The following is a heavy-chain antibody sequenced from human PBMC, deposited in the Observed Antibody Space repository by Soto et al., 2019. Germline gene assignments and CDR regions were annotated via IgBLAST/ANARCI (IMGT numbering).Heavy chain of an antibody. D-gene: IGHD4-17*01. J-gene: IGHJ4*02. V-gene: IGHV4-30-2*05. CDR1: GGSISSGGYS. CDR3: ARNVGFLGGDYYFDY. Sequence: SETLSLTCAVSGGSISSGGYSWSWIRQPPGKGLELIGYTYYSGSTYYNPSLKSRVTISVDTSKNQFSLKLSSVTAADTAVYYCARNVGFLGGDYYFDYWGQGTLVTVSS. CDR2: TYYSGST.